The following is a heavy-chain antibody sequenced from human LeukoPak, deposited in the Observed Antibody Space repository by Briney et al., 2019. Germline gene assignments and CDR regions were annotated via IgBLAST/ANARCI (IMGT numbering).Heavy chain of an antibody. CDR3: ARLSTTGDSSCY. CDR1: GFTFSSYS. J-gene: IGHJ4*02. Sequence: GGSLRLSCAASGFTFSSYSMNWVRQAPGKGLEWVSYISSSGSTIYYADSVKGRFTFSRDNAKNSLYLQMNSLRAEDTAVYFCARLSTTGDSSCYWGQGTLVTVSS. CDR2: ISSSGSTI. D-gene: IGHD3-22*01. V-gene: IGHV3-48*04.